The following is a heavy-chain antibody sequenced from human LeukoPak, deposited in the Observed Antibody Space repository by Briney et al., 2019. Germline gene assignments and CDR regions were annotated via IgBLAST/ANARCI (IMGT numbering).Heavy chain of an antibody. D-gene: IGHD6-25*01. Sequence: PSETLSLTCTVSGGSISSYYWSWIRQPPGKGLEWIGYIYCSGSTKYNPSLKSRVTISVDTSKNQFSLKLSSVTAADTAVYYCARQGGGFWYFDLWGRGTLVTVSS. CDR2: IYCSGST. J-gene: IGHJ2*01. V-gene: IGHV4-59*08. CDR1: GGSISSYY. CDR3: ARQGGGFWYFDL.